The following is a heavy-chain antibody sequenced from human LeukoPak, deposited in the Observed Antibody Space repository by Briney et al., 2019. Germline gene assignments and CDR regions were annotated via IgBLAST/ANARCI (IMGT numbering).Heavy chain of an antibody. V-gene: IGHV3-23*01. Sequence: GGSLRLSCAASGFTFSSYAMSWVRQAPGKGVEWVSSISGSGGRTFYAHSEKRRFPISRDNSKNTVSPQMNSLRHGATAVDYCAKSWGEYYDYGWAGDYWGQGTLVTVSS. J-gene: IGHJ4*02. D-gene: IGHD3-16*01. CDR3: AKSWGEYYDYGWAGDY. CDR1: GFTFSSYA. CDR2: ISGSGGRT.